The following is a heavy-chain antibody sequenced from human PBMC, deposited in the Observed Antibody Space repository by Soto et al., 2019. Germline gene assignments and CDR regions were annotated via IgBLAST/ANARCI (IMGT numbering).Heavy chain of an antibody. CDR1: GCTFDDYA. D-gene: IGHD3-22*01. J-gene: IGHJ4*02. CDR3: VKGTNSRLYYFDS. V-gene: IGHV3-9*01. Sequence: PGVSLRLSCAGTGCTFDDYAMHWVRKGPGEGLEWVSGISWNSGSIGYADSVKGRFTISRDNAKNSLYLQMNSLRAEDTALYYCVKGTNSRLYYFDSWGQGTLVTVSS. CDR2: ISWNSGSI.